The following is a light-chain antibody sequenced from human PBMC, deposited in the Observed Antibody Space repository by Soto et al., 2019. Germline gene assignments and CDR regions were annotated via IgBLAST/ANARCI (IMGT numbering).Light chain of an antibody. CDR3: QQYKKWPRT. V-gene: IGKV3-15*01. CDR2: GAS. Sequence: ATLSCGASQSVSSYLAWYQQKPGQAPRLLIYGASTRATGIPARFSGSGSGTEFTLTISSLQSEDFAVYYCQQYKKWPRTFGHGTKVDIK. J-gene: IGKJ1*01. CDR1: QSVSSY.